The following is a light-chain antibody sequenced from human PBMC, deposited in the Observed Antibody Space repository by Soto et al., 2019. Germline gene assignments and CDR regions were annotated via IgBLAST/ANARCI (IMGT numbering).Light chain of an antibody. CDR2: DAS. Sequence: EIVLTQXPAXLSLSPGERATLSCRASQSVSSYLAWYQQKPGQAPRLLIYDASKRAAGIPARFGGSGFGTDYTLTISSLEPEDFAVYYCQQRTKWRTFGQGTKVDI. V-gene: IGKV3-11*01. CDR1: QSVSSY. J-gene: IGKJ1*01. CDR3: QQRTKWRT.